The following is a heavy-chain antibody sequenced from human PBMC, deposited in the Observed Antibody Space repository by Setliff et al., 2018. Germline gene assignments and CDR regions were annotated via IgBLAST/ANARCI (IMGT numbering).Heavy chain of an antibody. CDR3: ARDIATGGYTYGFFY. Sequence: WASVKVSCKASGYTFTGYYMHWVRQAPGQGLEWMGWINPNSGGTNYAQKFQGWVTMTRDTSISTAYMELSRLRSDDTAVYYCARDIATGGYTYGFFYWGQGTMVTVSS. J-gene: IGHJ4*02. V-gene: IGHV1-2*04. CDR1: GYTFTGYY. CDR2: INPNSGGT. D-gene: IGHD5-18*01.